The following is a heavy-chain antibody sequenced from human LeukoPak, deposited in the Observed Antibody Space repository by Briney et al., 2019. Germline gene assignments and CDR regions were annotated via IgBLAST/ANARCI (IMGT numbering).Heavy chain of an antibody. Sequence: PSETLSLTCAVYGGSFSGYYWSWIRQPPGKGLEWIGEINHSGSTNYNPSLKSRVTISVDTSKNQFSLKLSSVTAADAAVYYCARDNYIRFGGGFDYWGQGTLVTVSS. V-gene: IGHV4-34*01. D-gene: IGHD3-10*01. CDR3: ARDNYIRFGGGFDY. J-gene: IGHJ4*02. CDR1: GGSFSGYY. CDR2: INHSGST.